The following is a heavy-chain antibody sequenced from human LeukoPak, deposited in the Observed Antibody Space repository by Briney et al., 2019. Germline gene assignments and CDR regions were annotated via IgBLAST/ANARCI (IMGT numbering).Heavy chain of an antibody. Sequence: SETLSLTCAVYGGSFSGYYWSWIRQPPGKGLEWIGEINHSGSTNYNPPLKSRVTISVDTSKNQFSLKLSSVTAADTAVYYCARTPTYSSSWYDDYWGQGTLVTVSS. J-gene: IGHJ4*02. CDR2: INHSGST. CDR3: ARTPTYSSSWYDDY. V-gene: IGHV4-34*01. CDR1: GGSFSGYY. D-gene: IGHD6-13*01.